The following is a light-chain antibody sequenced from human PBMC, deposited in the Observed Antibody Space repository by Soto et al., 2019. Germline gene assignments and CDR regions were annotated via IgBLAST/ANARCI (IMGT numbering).Light chain of an antibody. CDR1: SSDVGGYNY. Sequence: QSALTQPASVSGSPGQSITISCTGTSSDVGGYNYVSWYQQHPGKAPKLMIYEVSNRPSGVSSRFSGSKSANTASLTISGLQAEDEADYYCNSYTSSTTLVFGGGTKLTVL. V-gene: IGLV2-14*01. CDR2: EVS. J-gene: IGLJ2*01. CDR3: NSYTSSTTLV.